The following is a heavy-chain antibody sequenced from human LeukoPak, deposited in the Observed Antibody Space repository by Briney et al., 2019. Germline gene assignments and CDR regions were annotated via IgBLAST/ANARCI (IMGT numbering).Heavy chain of an antibody. CDR1: GFTFDDYA. D-gene: IGHD6-19*01. CDR2: ISWNSGSI. V-gene: IGHV3-9*01. Sequence: PGGSLRLSCAASGFTFDDYAMHWVRQAPGKGLEWVSGISWNSGSIGYADSVKGRFTISRDNSKNTLYLQMNSLRAEDTAVYYCAKGLSGWYPEYFQHWGQGTLVTVSS. CDR3: AKGLSGWYPEYFQH. J-gene: IGHJ1*01.